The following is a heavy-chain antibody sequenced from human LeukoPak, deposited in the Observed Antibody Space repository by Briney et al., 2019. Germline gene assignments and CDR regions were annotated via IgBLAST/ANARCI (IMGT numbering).Heavy chain of an antibody. D-gene: IGHD1-26*01. CDR1: GFTFSSYA. CDR2: ISGGGNST. V-gene: IGHV3-23*01. J-gene: IGHJ4*02. CDR3: AKCPTWEPGY. Sequence: GGSLRLSCAASGFTFSSYAMSWVRQGPGKGLEWVSAISGGGNSTYYADSVNGRFTISRDNSKNTLYLQINSLRAEDTAVYYCAKCPTWEPGYWGQGTLVTVSS.